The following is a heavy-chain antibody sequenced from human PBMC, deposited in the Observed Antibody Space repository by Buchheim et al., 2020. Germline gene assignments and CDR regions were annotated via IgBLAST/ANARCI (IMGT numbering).Heavy chain of an antibody. J-gene: IGHJ4*02. D-gene: IGHD6-13*01. V-gene: IGHV1-46*01. Sequence: QVQLVQSGAEVKKPGASVKVSCKASVYTFTSYYVHWVRQAPGQGLEWMGIINPSGAGTSYSQKFQGRVTMTRDTSTSTVYMELSSLRSEDTAVYYCARDRGAAAGTSPGYWGQGTL. CDR3: ARDRGAAAGTSPGY. CDR1: VYTFTSYY. CDR2: INPSGAGT.